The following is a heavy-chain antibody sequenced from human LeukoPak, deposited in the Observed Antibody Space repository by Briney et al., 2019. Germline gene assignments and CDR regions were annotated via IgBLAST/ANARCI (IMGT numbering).Heavy chain of an antibody. J-gene: IGHJ4*02. Sequence: PSETLSLTCTVSGGSISSPTYHWGWSRHPPGKGLGWIGSIYYSGTTYYNPSLKSRVTISIDTSKNQFSLRLSSVTAADTAVYYCARSTAVAAFDCWGQGNLVTVSS. CDR2: IYYSGTT. CDR3: ARSTAVAAFDC. CDR1: GGSISSPTYH. V-gene: IGHV4-39*01. D-gene: IGHD6-13*01.